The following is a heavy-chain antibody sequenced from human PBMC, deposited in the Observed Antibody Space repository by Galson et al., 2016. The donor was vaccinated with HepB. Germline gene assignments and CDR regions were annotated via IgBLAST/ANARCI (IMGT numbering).Heavy chain of an antibody. CDR2: ISTTSSYI. J-gene: IGHJ4*02. Sequence: SLRLSCAASGFTFSSYSMNWVRQAPGKGLEWVSSISTTSSYIYYADSVKGRFPISRDNAKNPLYLQMNSLRAEDTAVYYCARGKYRSGWADYWGQGTLVTVSS. V-gene: IGHV3-21*01. CDR1: GFTFSSYS. CDR3: ARGKYRSGWADY. D-gene: IGHD6-19*01.